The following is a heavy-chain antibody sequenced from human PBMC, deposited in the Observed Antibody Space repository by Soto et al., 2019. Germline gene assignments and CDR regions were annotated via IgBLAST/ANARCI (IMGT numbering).Heavy chain of an antibody. D-gene: IGHD2-15*01. CDR2: ISAYNANT. V-gene: IGHV1-18*01. J-gene: IGHJ4*02. Sequence: ASVKVSCKASGYTFTSYGISWVRQAPGQGLEWMGWISAYNANTNYAQKLQGRVTMTTDTSTSTAYMELRSLRSDDTAVYYCARTGVYCSGNRCYSAHFDYWGQGTLVTVSS. CDR1: GYTFTSYG. CDR3: ARTGVYCSGNRCYSAHFDY.